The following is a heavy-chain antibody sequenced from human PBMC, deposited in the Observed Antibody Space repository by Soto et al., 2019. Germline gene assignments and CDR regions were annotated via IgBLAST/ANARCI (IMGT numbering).Heavy chain of an antibody. CDR2: IWYDGSNK. Sequence: WGSLRLSCAASGFTFSSYGMHWVRQAPGKGLEWVAVIWYDGSNKYYADSVKGRFTISRDNSKNTLYLQMNSLRAEDTAVYYCARDRRATITLDFDYWGQGTLVTVSS. D-gene: IGHD5-12*01. J-gene: IGHJ4*02. CDR1: GFTFSSYG. CDR3: ARDRRATITLDFDY. V-gene: IGHV3-33*01.